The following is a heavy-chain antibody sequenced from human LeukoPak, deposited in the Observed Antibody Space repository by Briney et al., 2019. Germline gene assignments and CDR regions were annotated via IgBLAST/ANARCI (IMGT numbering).Heavy chain of an antibody. J-gene: IGHJ5*02. CDR2: INHSGST. V-gene: IGHV4-34*01. CDR3: ARGIGTGYSSSWYPGKRNWFDP. Sequence: SETLSLTCTVSGGSISSYYWSWIRQPPGKGLEWIGEINHSGSTNYNPSLKSRVTISVDTSKNQFSLKLSSVTAADTAVYYCARGIGTGYSSSWYPGKRNWFDPWGQGTLVTVSS. D-gene: IGHD6-13*01. CDR1: GGSISSYY.